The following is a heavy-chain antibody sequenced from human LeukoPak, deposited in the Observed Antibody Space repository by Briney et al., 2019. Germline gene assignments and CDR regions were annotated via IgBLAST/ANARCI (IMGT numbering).Heavy chain of an antibody. V-gene: IGHV4-4*07. D-gene: IGHD3-10*01. J-gene: IGHJ4*02. CDR3: ARGRNYFDY. Sequence: SETLSLTCTFSGVSISSYYWSWIRQPAGKGLEWIGRIENGGSTKYNPSLKSRVTMSVDTSKNQFSLRLSSVTAADTAVYYCARGRNYFDYWGQGTLVTVSS. CDR2: IENGGST. CDR1: GVSISSYY.